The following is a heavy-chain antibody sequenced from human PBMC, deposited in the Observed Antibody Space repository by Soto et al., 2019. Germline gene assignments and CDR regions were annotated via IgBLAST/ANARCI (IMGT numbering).Heavy chain of an antibody. Sequence: QVQLVQSGAEVKKPGSSVKVSCKASGGTFSSYTISWVRQAPGQGLEWMGRIIPILGIANYAQKFQGRVTITADKSTSTAYMELSSLRSEDTAVYYCARDSGDCSSTSCSQRRFDPWGQGTLVTVSS. J-gene: IGHJ5*02. V-gene: IGHV1-69*08. CDR3: ARDSGDCSSTSCSQRRFDP. D-gene: IGHD2-2*03. CDR1: GGTFSSYT. CDR2: IIPILGIA.